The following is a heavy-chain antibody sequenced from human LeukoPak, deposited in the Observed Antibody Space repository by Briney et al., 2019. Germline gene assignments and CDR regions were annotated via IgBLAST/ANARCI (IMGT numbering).Heavy chain of an antibody. V-gene: IGHV4-34*01. D-gene: IGHD3-22*01. CDR1: GGSFSGYY. CDR2: INHSGST. J-gene: IGHJ4*02. Sequence: SETLSLTCAVYGGSFSGYYWSWIRQPPGKGLEWIGEINHSGSTNYNPSLKSRVTISVDTSKNQFSLKLSSVTAADTAVYYCARGEGSGYYYGYFDYWGQGTLVTVSS. CDR3: ARGEGSGYYYGYFDY.